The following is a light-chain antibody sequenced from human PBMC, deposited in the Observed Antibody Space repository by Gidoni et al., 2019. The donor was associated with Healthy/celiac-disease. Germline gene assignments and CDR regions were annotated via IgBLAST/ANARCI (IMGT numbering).Light chain of an antibody. J-gene: IGKJ4*01. V-gene: IGKV3-11*01. Sequence: EFVLTQSPAILSLSPGERATLSCRASQTISIYLAWYQQKPGQAPRLLIYDASNRATGIPARFSGSGSGTDFTLTISSLEPEDFAVYFCQQRRNWPLTFXGXTKVEIK. CDR2: DAS. CDR3: QQRRNWPLT. CDR1: QTISIY.